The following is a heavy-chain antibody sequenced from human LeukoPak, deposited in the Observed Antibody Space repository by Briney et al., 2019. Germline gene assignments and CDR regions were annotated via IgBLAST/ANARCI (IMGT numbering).Heavy chain of an antibody. Sequence: GRSLRLSCAASGFTFDDYAMHWVRQAPGKGLEWVSGISWNSGSIGYADSVKGRFTISRDNAKNSLYLQMSNLRAEDTAVYFCARGGGLDVGGQGATVTVSS. CDR1: GFTFDDYA. D-gene: IGHD3-16*01. CDR3: ARGGGLDV. CDR2: ISWNSGSI. J-gene: IGHJ6*02. V-gene: IGHV3-9*01.